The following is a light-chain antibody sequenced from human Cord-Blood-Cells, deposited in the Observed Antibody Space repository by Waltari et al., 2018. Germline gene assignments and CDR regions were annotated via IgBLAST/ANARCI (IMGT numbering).Light chain of an antibody. CDR1: QGISSY. CDR3: QQLNSYPPG. V-gene: IGKV1-9*01. Sequence: DIQLRQSPYFLSASVGDRVTINCRASQGISSYLAWYQQKPGKSPKLLIYAASTLQSGVPSRFSGSGSGTEFTLTISSLQPEDVATYYCQQLNSYPPGFGQGTKVEIK. J-gene: IGKJ1*01. CDR2: AAS.